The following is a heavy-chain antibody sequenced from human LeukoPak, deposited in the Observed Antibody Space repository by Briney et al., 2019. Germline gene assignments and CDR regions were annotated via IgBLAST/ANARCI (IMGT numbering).Heavy chain of an antibody. CDR2: IKQDGSEK. CDR3: ARDVSDENGSSSRIHLDS. CDR1: GFTFSNYW. J-gene: IGHJ4*02. V-gene: IGHV3-7*01. Sequence: GGSLRLSCAASGFTFSNYWMTWVRQAPGKGLEWVANIKQDGSEKYYVDSVKGRFTISRDNTKNSLFLQMNSLRAEDTAVYYCARDVSDENGSSSRIHLDSWGQGTLVSVSS. D-gene: IGHD6-6*01.